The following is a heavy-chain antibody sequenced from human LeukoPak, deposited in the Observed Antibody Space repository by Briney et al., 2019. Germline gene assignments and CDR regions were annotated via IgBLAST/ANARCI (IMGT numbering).Heavy chain of an antibody. V-gene: IGHV3-23*01. J-gene: IGHJ4*02. D-gene: IGHD2-2*01. CDR1: GFTFSSYA. CDR3: ARDHALGYCSSTSCPSADY. Sequence: GGSLRLSCAASGFTFSSYAMSWVRQAPGKGLEWVSAISGSGGSTYYADSVKGRFPISRDNSKNTLYLQMNSLRAEDTAVYYCARDHALGYCSSTSCPSADYWGQGTLVTVSS. CDR2: ISGSGGST.